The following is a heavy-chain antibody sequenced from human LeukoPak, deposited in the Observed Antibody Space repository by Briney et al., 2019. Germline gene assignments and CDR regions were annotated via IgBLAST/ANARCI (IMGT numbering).Heavy chain of an antibody. J-gene: IGHJ6*03. CDR3: ARVRSVLTPGHASGWYDLENYYYYMDV. CDR1: VGTFSSYA. Sequence: GASVKLSCKSSVGTFSSYAISWVRQAPGQGLEWMGRSIPILGIANYAQKFQGRVTITADKSTSTAYMELSSLRSEDTAVYYCARVRSVLTPGHASGWYDLENYYYYMDVWGKGTTVTVSS. CDR2: SIPILGIA. V-gene: IGHV1-69*04. D-gene: IGHD6-19*01.